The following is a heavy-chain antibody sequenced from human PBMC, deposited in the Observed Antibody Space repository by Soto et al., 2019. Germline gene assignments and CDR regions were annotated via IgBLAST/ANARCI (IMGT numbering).Heavy chain of an antibody. Sequence: GGSLRLSCAASGFTFSSYEMNWVRQAPGKGLEWVSYISSSGSTIYYADSVKGRFTISRDNAKNSLYLQMNSLRAEDTAVYYCARELLLWFGEPNNYFDYWGQGTLV. CDR2: ISSSGSTI. CDR3: ARELLLWFGEPNNYFDY. J-gene: IGHJ4*02. D-gene: IGHD3-10*01. CDR1: GFTFSSYE. V-gene: IGHV3-48*03.